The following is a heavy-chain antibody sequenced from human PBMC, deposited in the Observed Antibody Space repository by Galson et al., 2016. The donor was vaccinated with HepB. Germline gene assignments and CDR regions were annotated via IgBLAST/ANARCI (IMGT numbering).Heavy chain of an antibody. Sequence: SLRLSCAASGFTFDDYAMHWVRQAPGKGLEWVSGISWNSNNIAYADSVKGRFTISRDNAKNSLYLQMNSLRSEDTAIYYCARTIFDPITVTIMKIDDWGQGTLVTVSS. V-gene: IGHV3-9*01. CDR2: ISWNSNNI. CDR1: GFTFDDYA. CDR3: ARTIFDPITVTIMKIDD. D-gene: IGHD3-3*01. J-gene: IGHJ4*02.